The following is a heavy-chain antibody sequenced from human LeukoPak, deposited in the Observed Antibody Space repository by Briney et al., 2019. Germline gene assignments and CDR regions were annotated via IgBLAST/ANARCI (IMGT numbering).Heavy chain of an antibody. V-gene: IGHV4-34*01. CDR1: GGSFSGYY. CDR3: ARGRTTYDYVWGSYRPPDY. J-gene: IGHJ4*02. D-gene: IGHD3-16*02. CDR2: MNHRGST. Sequence: PSETLSLTCAVYGGSFSGYYWNWIRQPPGKGLEWIGEMNHRGSTNYNPSLKSRVSISVDTSKNQFSLKLSSVTAADTAVYYCARGRTTYDYVWGSYRPPDYWGQGTLVTVSS.